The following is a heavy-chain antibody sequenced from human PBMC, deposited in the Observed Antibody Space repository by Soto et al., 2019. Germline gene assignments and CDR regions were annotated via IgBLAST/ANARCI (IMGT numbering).Heavy chain of an antibody. Sequence: EVQLVESGGGLVKPGGSLRLSCAASGFTFSSYSMNWVRQAPGKGLEWVSSISSSSSYIYYADSVKGRFTISRDNAKNSLYLQMNSLRAEDTAVYYGASTYCSGGSCYSAWFDPWGQGTLVTVSS. D-gene: IGHD2-15*01. J-gene: IGHJ5*02. CDR3: ASTYCSGGSCYSAWFDP. CDR1: GFTFSSYS. V-gene: IGHV3-21*01. CDR2: ISSSSSYI.